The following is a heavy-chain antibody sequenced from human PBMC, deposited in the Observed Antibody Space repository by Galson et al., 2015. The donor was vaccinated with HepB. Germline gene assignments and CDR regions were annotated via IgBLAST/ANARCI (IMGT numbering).Heavy chain of an antibody. D-gene: IGHD3-10*01. CDR3: ARRLCITMVQGVIIIISPGRFDYYYYYMDV. V-gene: IGHV4-39*01. CDR2: IYYSGST. J-gene: IGHJ6*03. Sequence: LSLTCTVSGGSISSSSYYWGWIRQPPEKGLEWIGSIYYSGSTYYNPSLKSRVTISVDTSKNQFSLKLSSVTAADTTVYYCARRLCITMVQGVIIIISPGRFDYYYYYMDVWGKGTTVTVSS. CDR1: GGSISSSSYY.